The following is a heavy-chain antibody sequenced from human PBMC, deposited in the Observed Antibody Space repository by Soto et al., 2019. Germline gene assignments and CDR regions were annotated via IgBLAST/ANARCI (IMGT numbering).Heavy chain of an antibody. CDR1: GGTFSSYA. Sequence: SVKVSCKASGGTFSSYAISWVRQAPGQGLEWMGGIIPIFGTANYAQKFQGRVTITADKSTSTAYMELSSLRSEDTAVYYCAGTKVAYYYYYMDVWGKGTTVTVSS. V-gene: IGHV1-69*06. CDR3: AGTKVAYYYYYMDV. CDR2: IIPIFGTA. J-gene: IGHJ6*03.